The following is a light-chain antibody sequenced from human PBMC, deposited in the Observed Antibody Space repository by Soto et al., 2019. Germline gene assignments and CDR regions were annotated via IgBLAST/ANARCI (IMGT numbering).Light chain of an antibody. V-gene: IGKV1D-16*01. Sequence: DLQMAQSPTALSPYVGERVTITCRASGSISRWLAWYQQKPEKAPKSLIYDASSLQSGVPSRFSGSGSGTDFTLPISCLQPEYFATYYYQGYNSYPLTFGGGTKVDIK. CDR3: QGYNSYPLT. CDR2: DAS. CDR1: GSISRW. J-gene: IGKJ4*01.